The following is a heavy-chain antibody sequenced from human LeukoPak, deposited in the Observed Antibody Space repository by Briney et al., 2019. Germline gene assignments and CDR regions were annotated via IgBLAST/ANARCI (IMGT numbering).Heavy chain of an antibody. CDR2: IYIGGST. CDR3: ARESSSTYYLDAFDM. J-gene: IGHJ3*02. V-gene: IGHV4-4*07. Sequence: SETLSLTCTVSGGFINSYYWSWIRQPAGKGLEWIVRIYIGGSTNYNPSLKSRVTISVDTSKNQFSLKLTSVTAADTAVYYCARESSSTYYLDAFDMWGQGTMVTVSS. CDR1: GGFINSYY. D-gene: IGHD3-22*01.